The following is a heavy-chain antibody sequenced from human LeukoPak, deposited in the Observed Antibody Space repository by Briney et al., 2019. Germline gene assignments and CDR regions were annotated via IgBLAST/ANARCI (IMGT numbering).Heavy chain of an antibody. Sequence: AGGSLRLSCAASGFAFDDYAMHWVRQAPGKGLEWVSGISWNSGSIGYADSVKGRFTISRDNAKNSLYLQMNSLRAEDTALYYCAKDMGFSVAAAGTDYYYGMDVWGQGTTVTVSS. CDR3: AKDMGFSVAAAGTDYYYGMDV. CDR1: GFAFDDYA. J-gene: IGHJ6*02. CDR2: ISWNSGSI. D-gene: IGHD6-13*01. V-gene: IGHV3-9*01.